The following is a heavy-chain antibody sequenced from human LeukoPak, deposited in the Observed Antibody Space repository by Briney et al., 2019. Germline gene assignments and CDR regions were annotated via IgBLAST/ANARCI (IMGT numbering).Heavy chain of an antibody. Sequence: GGSLRLSCAASGFTFSNYWMHWVRQAPGKGLVWVSRINSDGSSTSYADSVKGRFTISRDNAKNTLYLQMNSLRAEDTAVYYCARGPMVRTNLFDYWGQGTLVTVSS. CDR2: INSDGSST. J-gene: IGHJ4*02. CDR3: ARGPMVRTNLFDY. CDR1: GFTFSNYW. D-gene: IGHD3-10*01. V-gene: IGHV3-74*01.